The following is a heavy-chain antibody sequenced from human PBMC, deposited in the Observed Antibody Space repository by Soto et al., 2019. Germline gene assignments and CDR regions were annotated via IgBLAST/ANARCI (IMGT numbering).Heavy chain of an antibody. V-gene: IGHV3-23*01. CDR3: AKDRELNWVVRWYFDL. CDR2: ITGSGGST. Sequence: EVELLESGGGLVQPGESLRLSCAASGFTFNRYAMTWVRQAPGKGLEWVSGITGSGGSTKYADSVKGRFTISRDHFKNTLYLQMNSLRAEYTAIYYCAKDRELNWVVRWYFDLWGRGTLVTVSS. J-gene: IGHJ2*01. CDR1: GFTFNRYA. D-gene: IGHD7-27*01.